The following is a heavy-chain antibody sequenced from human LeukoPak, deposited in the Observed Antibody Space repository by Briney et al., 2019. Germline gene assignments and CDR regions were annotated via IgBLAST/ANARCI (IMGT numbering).Heavy chain of an antibody. CDR2: IIPIVGTA. V-gene: IGHV1-69*08. CDR3: ARYLVIRGDAFHI. Sequence: GSSVKVSCKASGGTFSNYTINWVRQAPGQRLEWMGWIIPIVGTANCAQNFQGRVTITADTSTSTAYMELSSLRSEDTAVYYCARYLVIRGDAFHIGGQRTIVTLPS. D-gene: IGHD3-16*02. CDR1: GGTFSNYT. J-gene: IGHJ3*02.